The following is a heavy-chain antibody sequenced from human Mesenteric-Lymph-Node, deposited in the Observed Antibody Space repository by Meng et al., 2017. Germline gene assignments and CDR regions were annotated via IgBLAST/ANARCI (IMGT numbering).Heavy chain of an antibody. Sequence: QVPLQESGPGLVKPSETLSLTCTVSGGSISSSNWWSWVRQPPGKGLEWIGYIYSSGSTYYNPSLKSRVTISVDTSKNQFSLKLSSVTAADTAVYYCARTHFYDSSNYGFDYWGQGTLVTVSS. V-gene: IGHV4-30-4*01. CDR2: IYSSGST. D-gene: IGHD3-22*01. CDR3: ARTHFYDSSNYGFDY. CDR1: GGSISSSNW. J-gene: IGHJ4*02.